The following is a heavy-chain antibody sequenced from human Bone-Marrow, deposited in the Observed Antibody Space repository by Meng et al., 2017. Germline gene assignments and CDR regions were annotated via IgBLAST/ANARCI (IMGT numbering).Heavy chain of an antibody. CDR1: GFTFSSYA. V-gene: IGHV3-30*04. CDR3: ARIGWGSYTPFDY. Sequence: GGSLRLSCAASGFTFSSYAMHWVRQAPGKGLEWVAVISYDGSNKYYADSVKGRFTISRDNSKNTLYLQMNSLRSEDTAVYYCARIGWGSYTPFDYWGQGTLVTVSS. D-gene: IGHD3-10*01. J-gene: IGHJ4*02. CDR2: ISYDGSNK.